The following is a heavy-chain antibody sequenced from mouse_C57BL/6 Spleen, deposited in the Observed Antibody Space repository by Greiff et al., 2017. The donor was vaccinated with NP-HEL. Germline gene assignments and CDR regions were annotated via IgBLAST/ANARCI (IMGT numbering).Heavy chain of an antibody. CDR3: ASEGELRLPAY. CDR1: GYSITSGYY. Sequence: EVQLQESGPGLVKPSQSLSLTCSVTGYSITSGYYWNWIRQFPGNKLEWMGYISYDGSNNYNPSLKNRISITRDTSKNQFFLKLNSVTTEDTATYYCASEGELRLPAYWGQGTLVTVSA. V-gene: IGHV3-6*01. D-gene: IGHD3-2*02. CDR2: ISYDGSN. J-gene: IGHJ3*01.